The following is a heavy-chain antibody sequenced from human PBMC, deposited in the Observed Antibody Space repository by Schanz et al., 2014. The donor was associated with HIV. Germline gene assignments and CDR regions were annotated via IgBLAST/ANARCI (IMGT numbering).Heavy chain of an antibody. J-gene: IGHJ6*02. Sequence: QVHLVESGGGVVQPGRSLRLSCAASGFTFSTNDMHWVRQVPGKGLEWVAVISYDGSNKKYADSVKGRFTISRDNSKNTLYLQMKSLRPEDTAVYYCAKDRNHYDSRYRGKGNYYYYYGMDVWGQGTTVTVSS. CDR3: AKDRNHYDSRYRGKGNYYYYYGMDV. D-gene: IGHD3-22*01. V-gene: IGHV3-30*18. CDR1: GFTFSTND. CDR2: ISYDGSNK.